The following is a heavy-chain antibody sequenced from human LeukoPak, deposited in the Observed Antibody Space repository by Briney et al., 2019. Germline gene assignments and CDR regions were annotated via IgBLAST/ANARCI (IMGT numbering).Heavy chain of an antibody. V-gene: IGHV3-53*01. CDR1: ELTVTSNY. D-gene: IGHD3-3*01. J-gene: IGHJ4*02. CDR3: ARAPPSGYYDY. Sequence: GGSLRLSCAASELTVTSNYMSWVRQAPGKGLQWVSVIYPGGDIYYADSVKGRFIISRDNSKNTLSLQMNSLTAGDTAVYYCARAPPSGYYDYWGQGTLVTVSS. CDR2: IYPGGDI.